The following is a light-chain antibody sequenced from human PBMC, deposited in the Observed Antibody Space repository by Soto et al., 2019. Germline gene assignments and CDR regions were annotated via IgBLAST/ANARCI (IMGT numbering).Light chain of an antibody. V-gene: IGKV3-20*01. CDR3: QQYGSSPVYT. Sequence: EIVLTQSPGTLSLSPGERATLSCRASQSVSSSYLAWYQQKPGQAPRLLIYGASSRATGISDRFSGSGSGTDFTLTISRLEPEAFAVYYCQQYGSSPVYTFGQGTKLESK. J-gene: IGKJ2*01. CDR2: GAS. CDR1: QSVSSSY.